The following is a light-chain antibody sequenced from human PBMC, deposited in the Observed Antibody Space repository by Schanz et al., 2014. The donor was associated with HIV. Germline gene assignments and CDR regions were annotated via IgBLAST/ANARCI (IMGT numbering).Light chain of an antibody. J-gene: IGLJ2*01. CDR1: SSNVGSNT. V-gene: IGLV1-44*01. CDR2: SDD. Sequence: QSVLTQPPSASGTPGQRVTISCSGNSSNVGSNTVNWYQHLPGAAPKLLLYSDDQRPSGIPDRFSGSKSGTSASLAISGLQSDDEADYYCAAWDDSLHGLLFGGGTKLTVL. CDR3: AAWDDSLHGLL.